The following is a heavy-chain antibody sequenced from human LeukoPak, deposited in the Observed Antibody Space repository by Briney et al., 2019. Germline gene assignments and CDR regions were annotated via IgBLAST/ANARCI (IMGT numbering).Heavy chain of an antibody. V-gene: IGHV1-2*02. D-gene: IGHD1-26*01. CDR1: GYTFTGYY. CDR2: INPNSGGT. CDR3: ARDALLSGSYWFDY. J-gene: IGHJ4*02. Sequence: ASVRVSCKASGYTFTGYYLHWVRQAPGQGLEWMGWINPNSGGTNYAQKFQGRITMTRDTSISTAYMELSSLRSDDTAVYYCARDALLSGSYWFDYWGQGTLVTVSS.